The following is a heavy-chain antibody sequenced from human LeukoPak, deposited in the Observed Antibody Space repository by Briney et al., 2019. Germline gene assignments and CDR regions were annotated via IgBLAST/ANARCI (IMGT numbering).Heavy chain of an antibody. CDR1: GFTFDDYT. D-gene: IGHD1-26*01. CDR2: ISWDGGST. Sequence: GGSLRLSCAASGFTFDDYTMHWVRQAPGKGLEWVSLISWDGGSTYYADSVKGRFTISRDNSKNPLYLQMNSLRTEDTALYYCAKDAPGGSYGAEYFQHWGQGTLVTVSS. V-gene: IGHV3-43*01. J-gene: IGHJ1*01. CDR3: AKDAPGGSYGAEYFQH.